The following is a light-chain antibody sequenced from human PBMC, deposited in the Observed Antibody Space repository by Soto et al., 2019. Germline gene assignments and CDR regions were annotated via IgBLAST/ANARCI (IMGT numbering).Light chain of an antibody. Sequence: SALTQPASVSGSPGQSITISCTGTSSDVGGYNYVSWYQQHAGKAPKVMIYDVSNRPSGVSNRFSGSKSGNTASLTISGLQAEDEADYYCSSYTNSSTLVVFGGGTKLTVL. CDR1: SSDVGGYNY. CDR3: SSYTNSSTLVV. V-gene: IGLV2-14*01. CDR2: DVS. J-gene: IGLJ2*01.